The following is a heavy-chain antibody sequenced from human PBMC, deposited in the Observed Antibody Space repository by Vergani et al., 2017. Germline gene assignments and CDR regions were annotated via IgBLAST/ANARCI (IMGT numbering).Heavy chain of an antibody. CDR2: IYNSGNG. V-gene: IGHV4-39*01. J-gene: IGHJ2*01. Sequence: QLQLQQSGPGLVQPSQTLSLTCIVSGDSSNNDDYYWSWIRQPPGKGLEWIGSIYNSGNGDSSSSLKSRVTISADTSKNQFSLRLTSVTAADTAVYYCASGKYYSDSTSHFRGRYFDVWGRGTLVTVPS. CDR3: ASGKYYSDSTSHFRGRYFDV. CDR1: GDSSNNDDYY. D-gene: IGHD3-16*01.